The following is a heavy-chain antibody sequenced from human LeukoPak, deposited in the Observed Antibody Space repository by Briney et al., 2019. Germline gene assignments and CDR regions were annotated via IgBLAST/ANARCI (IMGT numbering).Heavy chain of an antibody. CDR3: ARAPQYMEA. V-gene: IGHV4-61*02. CDR2: IYTSGST. Sequence: SQTLSLTCTVSGGSISSGSYYWSWIRQPAGKGLEWIGRIYTSGSTNYNPSLKSRVTISVDTSKNQFSLKLSSVTAADTAGYYCARAPQYMEAWGKGTTVTVSS. CDR1: GGSISSGSYY. J-gene: IGHJ6*03.